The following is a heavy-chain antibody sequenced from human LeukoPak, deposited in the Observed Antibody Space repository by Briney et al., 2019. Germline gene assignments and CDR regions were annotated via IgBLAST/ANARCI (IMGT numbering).Heavy chain of an antibody. Sequence: GGSLRLSCAASGFTFSSYAMSWVRQAPGKGLEWVSAISGSGGSTYYADSVKGRFTIPRDNSKNTLYLQMNSLRAEDTAVYYCANMRAYCSGGSCSNDYWGQGTLVTVSS. J-gene: IGHJ4*02. V-gene: IGHV3-23*01. CDR3: ANMRAYCSGGSCSNDY. CDR1: GFTFSSYA. D-gene: IGHD2-15*01. CDR2: ISGSGGST.